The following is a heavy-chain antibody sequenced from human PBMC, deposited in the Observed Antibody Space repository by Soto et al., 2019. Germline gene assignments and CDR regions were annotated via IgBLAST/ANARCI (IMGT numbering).Heavy chain of an antibody. J-gene: IGHJ4*02. CDR2: SYYSGST. D-gene: IGHD3-22*01. CDR3: AREMYSSFHSPFDH. CDR1: GGSLSGYC. Sequence: SETLSLTCTVSGGSLSGYCWSWIRQPPGKGLEWIGYSYYSGSTNYTPSLKSRVTMSVDTSKNQISLKLSSVTAADTAVYYCAREMYSSFHSPFDHSGQGPVVTVSS. V-gene: IGHV4-59*01.